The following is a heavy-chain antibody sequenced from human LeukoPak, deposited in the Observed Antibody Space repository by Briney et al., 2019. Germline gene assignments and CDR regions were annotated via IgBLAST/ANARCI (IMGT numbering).Heavy chain of an antibody. Sequence: SETLSLTCTVSGYSISSGYYWGWIRQPPGKGLEWIGSIYHSGSTYYNPSLKSRVTISVDTSKNQFSLKLSSVTAADTAVYYCATGLRYFDWLLPTQYYFDYWGQGTLVTVSS. CDR3: ATGLRYFDWLLPTQYYFDY. J-gene: IGHJ4*02. CDR1: GYSISSGYY. V-gene: IGHV4-38-2*02. CDR2: IYHSGST. D-gene: IGHD3-9*01.